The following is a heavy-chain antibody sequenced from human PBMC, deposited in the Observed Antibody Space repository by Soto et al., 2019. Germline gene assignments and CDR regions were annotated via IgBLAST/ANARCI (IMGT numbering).Heavy chain of an antibody. D-gene: IGHD5-12*01. CDR1: GGSISSGGYY. V-gene: IGHV4-31*03. Sequence: SETLSLTCTVSGGSISSGGYYWSWIRQHPGKGLEWVGYSYYPGSSYYNPSLKSRVTISVDASKNQLSLRLASVTAADTAVYYCARDLRGYSRYDYLDYWGQGIPVTVSS. J-gene: IGHJ4*02. CDR3: ARDLRGYSRYDYLDY. CDR2: SYYPGSS.